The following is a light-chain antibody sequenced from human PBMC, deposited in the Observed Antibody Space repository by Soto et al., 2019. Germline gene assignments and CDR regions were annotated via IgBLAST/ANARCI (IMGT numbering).Light chain of an antibody. CDR3: RSFAGSNAYG. CDR1: SSDVGGYNY. CDR2: EVS. J-gene: IGLJ1*01. Sequence: QSALTQPPSASGSPGQSVTISCTGTSSDVGGYNYVSWYQQHPGKAPKLMIYEVSKRPSGVPDRFSGSKSGNTASLTVSGLQAEDEADYYCRSFAGSNAYGFGTGTKLTVL. V-gene: IGLV2-8*01.